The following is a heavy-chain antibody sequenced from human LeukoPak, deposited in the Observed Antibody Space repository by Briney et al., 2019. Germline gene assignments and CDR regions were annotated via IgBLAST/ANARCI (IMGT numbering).Heavy chain of an antibody. CDR3: ARDLRGIAVAGRRPYYFDY. Sequence: GESLRLSCAASGFTFSSYSMNWVRQAPGKGLEWVSSISSSSSYIYYADSVKGRFTISRDNAKNSLYLQMNSLRAEDTAVYYCARDLRGIAVAGRRPYYFDYWGQGTLVTVSS. CDR1: GFTFSSYS. D-gene: IGHD6-19*01. V-gene: IGHV3-21*01. CDR2: ISSSSSYI. J-gene: IGHJ4*02.